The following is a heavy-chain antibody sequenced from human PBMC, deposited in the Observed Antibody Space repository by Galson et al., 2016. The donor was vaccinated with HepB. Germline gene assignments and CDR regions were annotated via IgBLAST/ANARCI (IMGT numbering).Heavy chain of an antibody. CDR3: AREVVAAVIYYYGMNV. J-gene: IGHJ6*02. V-gene: IGHV6-1*01. CDR2: TYYRTKWYH. Sequence: CAISGDSVSSSSAAWTWTRQSPSRGLEWLGRTYYRTKWYHEYATSVKSRISINPDTSTNQFSLQLESVTPEDTAIYYCAREVVAAVIYYYGMNVWGQGTTVTVSS. D-gene: IGHD6-13*01. CDR1: GDSVSSSSAA.